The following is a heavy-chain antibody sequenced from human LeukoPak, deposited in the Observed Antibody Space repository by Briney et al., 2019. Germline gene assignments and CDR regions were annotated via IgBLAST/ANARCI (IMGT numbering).Heavy chain of an antibody. J-gene: IGHJ4*02. CDR3: ARHRSGWLQSSFDY. V-gene: IGHV4-39*01. CDR1: GGSISSSY. Sequence: SETLSLTCTVSGGSISSSYWGWIRQPPGKGLEWIGSIYYSGSSFDNPALKSRVTISVDTSKNQFSLKLSSVTAADTAVYYCARHRSGWLQSSFDYWGQGTLVTVSS. CDR2: IYYSGSS. D-gene: IGHD5-24*01.